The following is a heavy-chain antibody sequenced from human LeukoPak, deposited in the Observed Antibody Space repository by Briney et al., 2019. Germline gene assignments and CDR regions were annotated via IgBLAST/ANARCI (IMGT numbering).Heavy chain of an antibody. D-gene: IGHD2-15*01. J-gene: IGHJ6*02. Sequence: SETLSLTCTVSGGSISGSYWSWIRQPPGKGLEWIGYFCYSGSTNFTNYNPSLKSRVTISVVTSKNQFSLNLTSVAAADTTVYYCARDSGGSTYGMDVWGQGTTVTVSS. CDR3: ARDSGGSTYGMDV. CDR2: FCYSGSTNFT. CDR1: GGSISGSY. V-gene: IGHV4-59*01.